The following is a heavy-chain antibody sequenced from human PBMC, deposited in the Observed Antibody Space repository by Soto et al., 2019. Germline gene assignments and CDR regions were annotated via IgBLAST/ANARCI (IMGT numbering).Heavy chain of an antibody. Sequence: EVQLVESGGGLVQPGGSLRLSCAASGFTFSSYDMHWVRQATGKGLEWVSAIGTAGDTYYPGSVKGRFTISRENAKNSLYLQMNSLRAGDTAVDYCARASTGDAFDIWGQGTMVTVSS. CDR3: ARASTGDAFDI. V-gene: IGHV3-13*01. J-gene: IGHJ3*02. CDR2: IGTAGDT. D-gene: IGHD1-1*01. CDR1: GFTFSSYD.